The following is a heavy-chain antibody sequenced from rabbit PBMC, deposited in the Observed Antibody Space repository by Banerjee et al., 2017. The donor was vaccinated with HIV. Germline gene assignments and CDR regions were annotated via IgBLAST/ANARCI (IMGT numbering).Heavy chain of an antibody. Sequence: QSLEESGGGLVKPGASLTLTCKASGIDFSSYNYMCWVRQAPGKGLEWIACIDGGSSGSTYYASWAKGRFTISKTSSTTVTLQMTSLTAADTATYFCARDLAGVIGWNFNLWGPGTLVTVS. CDR1: GIDFSSYNY. CDR3: ARDLAGVIGWNFNL. V-gene: IGHV1S40*01. D-gene: IGHD4-1*01. J-gene: IGHJ4*01. CDR2: IDGGSSGST.